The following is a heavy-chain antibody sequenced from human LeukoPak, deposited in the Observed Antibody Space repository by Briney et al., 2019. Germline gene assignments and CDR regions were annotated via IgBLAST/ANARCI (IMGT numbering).Heavy chain of an antibody. CDR3: ARKESGSNYYFDY. CDR1: GDSISSSDYY. Sequence: SETLSLTCTVSGDSISSSDYYWGWIRQSPGKGLEWIGSIYYSGSTYYNPSLKSRVTISVDTSKNQFSLKLSSVTAADTAVYYCARKESGSNYYFDYWGQGTLVTVSS. V-gene: IGHV4-39*07. CDR2: IYYSGST. J-gene: IGHJ4*02. D-gene: IGHD2-15*01.